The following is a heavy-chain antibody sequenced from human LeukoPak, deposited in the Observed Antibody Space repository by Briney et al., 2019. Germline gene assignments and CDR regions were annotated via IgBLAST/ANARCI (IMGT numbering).Heavy chain of an antibody. CDR1: GGSISSSSYY. V-gene: IGHV4-39*01. Sequence: PSETLSLTCTVSGGSISSSSYYWGWIRQPPGKGLEWIGSIYYSGSTYYNPSLKSRVTISVDTSKNQFSLKLSSVTAADTAVYYCARQPPRFLEWLLEWGMAGWYFDLWGRGTLVTVSS. CDR2: IYYSGST. D-gene: IGHD3-3*01. CDR3: ARQPPRFLEWLLEWGMAGWYFDL. J-gene: IGHJ2*01.